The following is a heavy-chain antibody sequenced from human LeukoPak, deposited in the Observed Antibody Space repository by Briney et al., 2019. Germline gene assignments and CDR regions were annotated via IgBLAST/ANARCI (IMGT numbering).Heavy chain of an antibody. V-gene: IGHV3-7*01. Sequence: GGSLRLSCAASGFTFSSYGMHWVRQAPGKGLEWVASIQDNGRDKKYLDSVKGRFTISRDNAKSSLYLQMNSLRADDTAVYYCARDVPSGATTLDYWGQGTLVTVSS. CDR2: IQDNGRDK. CDR3: ARDVPSGATTLDY. J-gene: IGHJ4*02. D-gene: IGHD1-1*01. CDR1: GFTFSSYG.